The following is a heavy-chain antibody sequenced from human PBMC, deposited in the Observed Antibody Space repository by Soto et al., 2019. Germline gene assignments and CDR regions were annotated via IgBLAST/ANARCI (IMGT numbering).Heavy chain of an antibody. V-gene: IGHV3-53*04. D-gene: IGHD3-9*01. CDR3: ARGYYYDILTGYYDY. CDR2: IYSGGST. Sequence: GGSLRLSCAASGFTVSSNYMSWVRQAPGKGLEWGSVIYSGGSTYYADSVKGRFTISRHNSKNTLYLQMNSLRAEDTSVYYCARGYYYDILTGYYDYWGQGTLVTVSS. J-gene: IGHJ4*02. CDR1: GFTVSSNY.